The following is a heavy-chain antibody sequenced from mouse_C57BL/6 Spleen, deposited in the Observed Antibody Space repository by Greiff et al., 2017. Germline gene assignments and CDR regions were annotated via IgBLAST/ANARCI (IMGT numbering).Heavy chain of an antibody. D-gene: IGHD2-14*01. CDR2: ISSGSSTI. CDR1: GFTFSDYG. J-gene: IGHJ4*01. V-gene: IGHV5-17*01. CDR3: ARGVRDYAMDY. Sequence: EVKVVESGGGLVKPGGSLKLSCAASGFTFSDYGMHWVRQAPEKGLEWVAYISSGSSTIYYADTVKGRFTISRDNAKNTLFLQMTSLRSEDTAMYYCARGVRDYAMDYWGQGTSVTVSS.